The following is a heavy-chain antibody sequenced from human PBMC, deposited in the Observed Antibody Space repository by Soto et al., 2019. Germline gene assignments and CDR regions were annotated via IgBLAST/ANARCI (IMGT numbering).Heavy chain of an antibody. V-gene: IGHV4-59*01. CDR3: ARGEPDTAMVLFDY. J-gene: IGHJ4*02. CDR1: GGSISSYY. Sequence: SSETLSLTCTVSGGSISSYYWSWIRQPPGKGLEWIGYIYYSGSTNYNPSLKSRVTISVDTSKNQFSLKLSSVTAADTAVYYCARGEPDTAMVLFDYWGQGTLVTVSS. D-gene: IGHD5-18*01. CDR2: IYYSGST.